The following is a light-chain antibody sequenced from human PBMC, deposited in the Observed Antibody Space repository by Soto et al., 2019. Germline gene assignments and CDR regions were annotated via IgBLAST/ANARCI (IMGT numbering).Light chain of an antibody. V-gene: IGLV7-46*01. CDR3: SLSSSSAVI. J-gene: IGLJ2*01. CDR1: TGAVTSGDY. CDR2: DTT. Sequence: QTVVTQEPSLTVSPGGTVTLTCGSSTGAVTSGDYPYWFQQKPGQAPSTLIYDTTNKHSCTPARFSGSLLGGKAALTLWGAQPEDEAEYYCSLSSSSAVIFGGGTKLTVL.